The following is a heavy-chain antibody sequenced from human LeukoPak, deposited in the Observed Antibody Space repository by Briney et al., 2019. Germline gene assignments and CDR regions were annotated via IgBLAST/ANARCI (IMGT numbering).Heavy chain of an antibody. J-gene: IGHJ4*02. CDR2: ISSSGNTI. Sequence: GGSLRLSCAASVFTFSSYEMNWVRQPPGKGLEWVCYISSSGNTIYYADSVKGRFTISRDNAKNSLYLQMNSLRSEDTAVYYCARGGAWYSDYWGRGTLVTVS. CDR3: ARGGAWYSDY. V-gene: IGHV3-48*03. D-gene: IGHD6-13*01. CDR1: VFTFSSYE.